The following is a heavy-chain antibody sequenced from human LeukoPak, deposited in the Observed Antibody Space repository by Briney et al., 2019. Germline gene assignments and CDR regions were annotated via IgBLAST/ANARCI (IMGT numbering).Heavy chain of an antibody. D-gene: IGHD6-19*01. Sequence: ASVKVSCTASGGTFCSDAIYWVRHPPGQGLEWMGRIIPIFGTANYAQKFQGRVTITADKSTSTAYMELSSLRSEDTAVYYCARAPGGSSGWYNYFYYYIDVRGKGTTVTVSS. V-gene: IGHV1-69*06. CDR1: GGTFCSDA. CDR2: IIPIFGTA. J-gene: IGHJ6*03. CDR3: ARAPGGSSGWYNYFYYYIDV.